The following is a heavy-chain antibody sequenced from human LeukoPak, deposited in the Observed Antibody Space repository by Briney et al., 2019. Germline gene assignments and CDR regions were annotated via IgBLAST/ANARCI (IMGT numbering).Heavy chain of an antibody. CDR3: TRITSHYCDYSLA. CDR1: GFTFSGSA. J-gene: IGHJ5*02. V-gene: IGHV3-73*01. CDR2: IRSKANSYAT. D-gene: IGHD4-17*01. Sequence: GGSLKLSCAASGFTFSGSAMHWVRQASGKGLEWVGRIRSKANSYATAYAASVKGRFTISRDDSKNTAYLQMNSLKTEDTAVYYCTRITSHYCDYSLAWGQGTLVTVSS.